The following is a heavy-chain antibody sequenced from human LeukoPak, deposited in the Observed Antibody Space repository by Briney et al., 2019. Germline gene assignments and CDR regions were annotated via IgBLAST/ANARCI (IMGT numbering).Heavy chain of an antibody. Sequence: SQTLSLTCAVSGGSISSGGYSWSWIRQPPGKGLEWIGYIYHSGSTYYNPSLKSRVTISVDRSKNQFSLKLSSVTAADTAVYYCARDRTGYCTNGVCYKGWFDPWGQGTLVTVSS. CDR2: IYHSGST. V-gene: IGHV4-30-2*01. J-gene: IGHJ5*02. CDR3: ARDRTGYCTNGVCYKGWFDP. CDR1: GGSISSGGYS. D-gene: IGHD2-8*01.